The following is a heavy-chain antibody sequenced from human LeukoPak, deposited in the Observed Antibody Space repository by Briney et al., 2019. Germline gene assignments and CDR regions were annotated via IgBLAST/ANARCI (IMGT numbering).Heavy chain of an antibody. V-gene: IGHV3-23*01. J-gene: IGHJ4*02. D-gene: IGHD2-2*01. Sequence: GGSLRLSCAASGFTFSSYAMSWVRQAPGEGLEWVSAISGSGGSTYYADSVKGRFTISRDNTKNTLYLQMNSLRAEATAVYYCAKDLLSKGVFDYWGQGTLVTVSS. CDR2: ISGSGGST. CDR3: AKDLLSKGVFDY. CDR1: GFTFSSYA.